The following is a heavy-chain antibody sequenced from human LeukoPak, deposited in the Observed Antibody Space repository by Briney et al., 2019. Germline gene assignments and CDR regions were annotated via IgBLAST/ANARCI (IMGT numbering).Heavy chain of an antibody. V-gene: IGHV1-46*01. CDR2: INPSGGST. J-gene: IGHJ5*02. CDR1: GYTFTSYY. D-gene: IGHD3-3*01. CDR3: ARDQGDFWSGYLTRYNWFDP. Sequence: ASVKVSCKASGYTFTSYYMHWVRQAPGQGLEWMGIINPSGGSTSYAQKFQGRVTMTRDMSTSTVYMELSSLRSEDTAVYYCARDQGDFWSGYLTRYNWFDPWGQGTLVTVSS.